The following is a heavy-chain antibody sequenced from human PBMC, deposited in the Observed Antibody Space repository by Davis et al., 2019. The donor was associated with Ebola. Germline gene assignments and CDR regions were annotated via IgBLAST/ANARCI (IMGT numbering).Heavy chain of an antibody. CDR3: AGLRYCSSTTCYYYYGMDV. J-gene: IGHJ6*02. V-gene: IGHV6-1*01. CDR1: GDSVSTNSAA. Sequence: HSQTLSLTCAISGDSVSTNSAAWNWIRQSPSRGLEWLGRTYYTSKWNNDYAVSVKSRITIIPDTFKNQFSLKLSSVTAADTAVYYCAGLRYCSSTTCYYYYGMDVWGQGTTVTVSS. D-gene: IGHD2-2*01. CDR2: TYYTSKWNN.